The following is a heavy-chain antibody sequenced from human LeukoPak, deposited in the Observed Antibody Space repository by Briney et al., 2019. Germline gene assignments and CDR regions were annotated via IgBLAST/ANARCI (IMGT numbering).Heavy chain of an antibody. CDR1: GFTFSSYA. D-gene: IGHD2-2*01. CDR2: ISYDGSNK. J-gene: IGHJ4*02. CDR3: ARQCSSTSCYPPYFDY. V-gene: IGHV3-30-3*01. Sequence: GGSLRLSCSTFGFTFSSYAMHWVRQAPGKGLEWVAVISYDGSNKYYADSVKGRFTISRDNSKNTLYLQMNSLRAEDTAVYYCARQCSSTSCYPPYFDYWGQGTLVTVSS.